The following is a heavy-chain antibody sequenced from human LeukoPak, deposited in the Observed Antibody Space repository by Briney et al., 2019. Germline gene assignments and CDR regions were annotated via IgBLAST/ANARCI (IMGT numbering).Heavy chain of an antibody. D-gene: IGHD3-22*01. J-gene: IGHJ4*02. Sequence: ASVKVSCKASGYTFTSYAMNWVPQAPGQGLEWMGWINTNTGNPTYAQGFTGRFVFSLDTSVSTAYLQISSLKAEDTAVYYCARGTTTYYYDSSGSERDYWGQGTLVTVSS. CDR3: ARGTTTYYYDSSGSERDY. CDR1: GYTFTSYA. CDR2: INTNTGNP. V-gene: IGHV7-4-1*02.